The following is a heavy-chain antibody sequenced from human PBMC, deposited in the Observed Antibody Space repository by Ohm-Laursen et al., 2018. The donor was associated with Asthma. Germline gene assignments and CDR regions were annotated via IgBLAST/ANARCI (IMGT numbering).Heavy chain of an antibody. J-gene: IGHJ4*02. Sequence: PTQTLTLTCTFSGFSLSTSGVGVGWIRQPPGKALEWLALIHWDDTKRYSPSLNNRLTIIKDASKNQVVLIMTDMDPVDTGTYYCAHDSNWVIDYWGQGTLVTVSS. D-gene: IGHD7-27*01. CDR2: IHWDDTK. CDR3: AHDSNWVIDY. V-gene: IGHV2-5*02. CDR1: GFSLSTSGVG.